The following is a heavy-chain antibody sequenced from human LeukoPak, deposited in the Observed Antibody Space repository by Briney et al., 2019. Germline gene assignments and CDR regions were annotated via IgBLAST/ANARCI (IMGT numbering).Heavy chain of an antibody. D-gene: IGHD3-22*01. J-gene: IGHJ3*02. Sequence: PSETLSLTCTVSGGSISSGDYYWSWIRQPPGKGLEWIGYIYYSGSTYYNPSLKSRVTISVDTSKNQFSLKLSSVTAADTAVYYCAREGDSHDAFDIWGQGTMVTVSS. CDR3: AREGDSHDAFDI. V-gene: IGHV4-30-4*01. CDR1: GGSISSGDYY. CDR2: IYYSGST.